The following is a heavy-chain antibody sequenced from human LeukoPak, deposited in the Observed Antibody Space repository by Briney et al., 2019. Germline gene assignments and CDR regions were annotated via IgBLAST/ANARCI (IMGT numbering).Heavy chain of an antibody. V-gene: IGHV4-34*01. CDR2: INHSGSA. Sequence: PSETLSLTCAVYGGSFSGYYWSWIRQPPGKGLEWIGEINHSGSANYNPPLKSRVTISVDTSKNQFSLKLGSVTAADTAVYYCARGLSGSYYYYYYYMDVWGKGTTVTVSS. CDR3: ARGLSGSYYYYYYYMDV. D-gene: IGHD1-26*01. CDR1: GGSFSGYY. J-gene: IGHJ6*03.